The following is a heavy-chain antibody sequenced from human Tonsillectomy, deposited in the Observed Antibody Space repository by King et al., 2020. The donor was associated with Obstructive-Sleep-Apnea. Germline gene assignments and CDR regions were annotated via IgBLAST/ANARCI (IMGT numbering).Heavy chain of an antibody. CDR3: ARGARGDYVTGHYGMDV. D-gene: IGHD4-17*01. V-gene: IGHV4-38-2*02. Sequence: QLQESGPGLVKPSETLSLTCTASGYSISSGYYGGWSRQPPGKGLEWMGSIYHSGSTYQNPSLKSRVTIRVDTTKNQFSLQLNSVTAADTAVYYCARGARGDYVTGHYGMDVWGQGTTVTVSS. J-gene: IGHJ6*02. CDR2: IYHSGST. CDR1: GYSISSGYY.